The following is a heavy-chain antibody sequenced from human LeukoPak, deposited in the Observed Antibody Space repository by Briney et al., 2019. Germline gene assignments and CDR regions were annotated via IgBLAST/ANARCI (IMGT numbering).Heavy chain of an antibody. CDR3: ARDSELGIGY. Sequence: ASVKVSCKASGYTFINYYMHWVRQAPGQGLEWMGWIDPSGGSTSYAQKFQGRVTMTRDMSTSTVYMELSSLRFEDTAVYYCARDSELGIGYWGQGTLVTVSS. J-gene: IGHJ4*02. CDR2: IDPSGGST. V-gene: IGHV1-46*01. D-gene: IGHD7-27*01. CDR1: GYTFINYY.